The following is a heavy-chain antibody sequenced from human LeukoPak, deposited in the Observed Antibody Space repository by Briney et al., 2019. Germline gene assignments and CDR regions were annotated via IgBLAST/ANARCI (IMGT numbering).Heavy chain of an antibody. CDR1: GGSISSSSYY. CDR3: ARGCGLYYYMGV. V-gene: IGHV4-39*07. D-gene: IGHD4/OR15-4a*01. CDR2: IYYSGST. Sequence: SETLSLTYTVTGGSISSSSYYWGWIRQPPGKGLEWIGSIYYSGSTYYNPSLKSRVTISVDTSKNQFSLKLSSVTAADTAVYYCARGCGLYYYMGVWGKGTTVTVSS. J-gene: IGHJ6*03.